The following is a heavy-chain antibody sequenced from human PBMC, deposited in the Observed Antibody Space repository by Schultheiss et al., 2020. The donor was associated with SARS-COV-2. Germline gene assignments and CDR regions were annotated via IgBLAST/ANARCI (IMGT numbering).Heavy chain of an antibody. CDR2: IIPIFGTA. CDR1: GGTFSSYA. CDR3: ARDRYDFWSGYVSYWYFDL. D-gene: IGHD3-3*01. J-gene: IGHJ2*01. V-gene: IGHV1-69*05. Sequence: KISCKASGGTFSSYAISWVRQAPGQGLEWMGGIIPIFGTANYAQKFQERVTITRDMSTSTAYMELSSLRSEDTAVYYCARDRYDFWSGYVSYWYFDLWGRGTLVTVSS.